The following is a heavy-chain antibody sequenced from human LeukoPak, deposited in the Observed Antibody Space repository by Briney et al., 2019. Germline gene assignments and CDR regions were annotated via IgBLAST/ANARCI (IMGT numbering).Heavy chain of an antibody. CDR1: GGSISSGGYY. CDR2: IYYSGST. Sequence: SETLSLTCTASGGSISSGGYYWSWIRQHPGKGLEWIGYIYYSGSTYYNPSLKSRVTISVDTSKNQFSLKLSSVTAADTAVYYCARRQVVPAAVDYWGQGTLVTVSS. V-gene: IGHV4-31*03. J-gene: IGHJ4*02. CDR3: ARRQVVPAAVDY. D-gene: IGHD2-2*01.